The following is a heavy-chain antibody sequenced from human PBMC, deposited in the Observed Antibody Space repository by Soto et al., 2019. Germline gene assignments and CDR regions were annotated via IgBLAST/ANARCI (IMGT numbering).Heavy chain of an antibody. CDR1: GGSISSSSYY. V-gene: IGHV4-39*01. Sequence: PSETLSLTCTVSGGSISSSSYYWGWIRQPPGKGLEWIGSVYYSGSTYYNPSLKSRVTISVDTSKNQFSLKLSSVTAADTAVYHCARQRNDDCWSGYINWIDPWGQGTLVTVSS. J-gene: IGHJ5*02. CDR2: VYYSGST. D-gene: IGHD3-3*01. CDR3: ARQRNDDCWSGYINWIDP.